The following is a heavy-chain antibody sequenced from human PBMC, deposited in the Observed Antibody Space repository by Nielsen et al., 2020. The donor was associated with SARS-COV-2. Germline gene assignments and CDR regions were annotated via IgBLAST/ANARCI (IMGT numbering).Heavy chain of an antibody. V-gene: IGHV3-74*01. J-gene: IGHJ6*02. Sequence: GESLKISCAASGFTFSTYWIHWVRQPQGKGLVWVSRIKSDGSGTRYADSVKGRFTISRDNSKNTLYLQMNSLRAEDTAVYYCARDSCGGDCYSVNTPSYYYYYYGMDVWGQGTTVTVSS. D-gene: IGHD2-21*02. CDR1: GFTFSTYW. CDR3: ARDSCGGDCYSVNTPSYYYYYYGMDV. CDR2: IKSDGSGT.